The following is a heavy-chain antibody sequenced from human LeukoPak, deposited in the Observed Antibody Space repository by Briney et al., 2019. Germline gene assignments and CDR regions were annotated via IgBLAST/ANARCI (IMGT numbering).Heavy chain of an antibody. Sequence: GASVKVSCKASGGTFSSYAISWVRQATGQGLEWMGWMNPNSGNTGYAQKFQGRVTITRNTSISTAYMELSSLRSEDTAVYYCARGDYYYDFWSGYRNWFDPWGQGTLVTVSS. J-gene: IGHJ5*02. D-gene: IGHD3-3*01. V-gene: IGHV1-8*03. CDR2: MNPNSGNT. CDR3: ARGDYYYDFWSGYRNWFDP. CDR1: GGTFSSYA.